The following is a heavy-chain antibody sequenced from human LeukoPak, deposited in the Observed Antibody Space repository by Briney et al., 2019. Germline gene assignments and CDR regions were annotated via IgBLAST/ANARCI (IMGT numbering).Heavy chain of an antibody. J-gene: IGHJ4*02. D-gene: IGHD3-22*01. CDR3: AKDLSQSYYDSSGYSVDY. V-gene: IGHV3-30*18. CDR2: ISYDRSNK. Sequence: PGRSLRLSCAASGFTFSSYGMHWVRQAPGKGLEWVAVISYDRSNKYYADSVKGRFTISRDNSKNTLYLQMNSLRAEDTAVYYCAKDLSQSYYDSSGYSVDYWGQGTLVTVSS. CDR1: GFTFSSYG.